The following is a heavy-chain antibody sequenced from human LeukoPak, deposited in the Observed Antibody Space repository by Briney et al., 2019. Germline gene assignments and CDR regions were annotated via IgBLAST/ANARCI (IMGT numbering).Heavy chain of an antibody. Sequence: GGSLRLSCAASGFTFSSYAMSWLRQAPGKGLEGVSAISGSGGSTYYADSVKGRFTISRDNSKNTLYLQMNSLRAEDTAVYYCAKSQTRAYYYDSSGYYYLDYWGQGTLVTVSS. J-gene: IGHJ4*02. CDR2: ISGSGGST. CDR1: GFTFSSYA. V-gene: IGHV3-23*01. CDR3: AKSQTRAYYYDSSGYYYLDY. D-gene: IGHD3-22*01.